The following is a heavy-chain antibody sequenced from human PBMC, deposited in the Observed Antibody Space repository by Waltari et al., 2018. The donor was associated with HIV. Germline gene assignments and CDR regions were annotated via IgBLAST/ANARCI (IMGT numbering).Heavy chain of an antibody. V-gene: IGHV1-8*01. CDR3: ARLGYCSSTSCYYYYYYGMDV. D-gene: IGHD2-2*01. Sequence: QVQLVQSGAEVQKPGASVKVSCKASGYTFTSYDINWVRQATGQGLEWMGWMNPNSGNTGYAQKFQGRVTMTRNTSISTAYMELSSLRSEDTAVYYCARLGYCSSTSCYYYYYYGMDVWGQGTTVTVSS. CDR1: GYTFTSYD. J-gene: IGHJ6*02. CDR2: MNPNSGNT.